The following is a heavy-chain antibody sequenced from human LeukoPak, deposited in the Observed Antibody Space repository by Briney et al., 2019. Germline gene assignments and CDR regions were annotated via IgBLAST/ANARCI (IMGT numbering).Heavy chain of an antibody. CDR1: GYTFTCYY. Sequence: GASVKVSCKASGYTFTCYYVHWVRQAPGQGLEWMGGINPNSGGTNYAQKFQGMVTMTRDTSISTAYMELSRLRSDDTAVYYCARDGDLGVDTALMDYWGQGTLVTVSS. V-gene: IGHV1-2*02. CDR2: INPNSGGT. D-gene: IGHD5-18*01. J-gene: IGHJ4*02. CDR3: ARDGDLGVDTALMDY.